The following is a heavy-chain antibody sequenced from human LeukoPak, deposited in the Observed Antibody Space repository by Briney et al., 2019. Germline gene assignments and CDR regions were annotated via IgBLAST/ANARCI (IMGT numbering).Heavy chain of an antibody. J-gene: IGHJ3*02. Sequence: PGGSLRLSCAASGFTVSSNYMSWVRQAPGKGLEWVSVIYSVGSTYYADSVKGRFTISRDNSKNALYLQMNGVRAEDTAVYYCARDPLYCSSGRLQAFDIWGQGTMVTVSS. CDR3: ARDPLYCSSGRLQAFDI. CDR1: GFTVSSNY. D-gene: IGHD6-13*01. CDR2: IYSVGST. V-gene: IGHV3-53*01.